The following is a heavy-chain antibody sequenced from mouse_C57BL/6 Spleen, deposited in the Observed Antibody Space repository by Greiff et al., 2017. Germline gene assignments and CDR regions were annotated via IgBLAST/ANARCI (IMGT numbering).Heavy chain of an antibody. CDR1: GFTFSSYA. CDR2: ISDGGSYT. D-gene: IGHD2-4*01. V-gene: IGHV5-4*01. CDR3: ARVGDYDGFDY. J-gene: IGHJ2*01. Sequence: EVQLVESGGGLVKPGGSLKLSCAASGFTFSSYAMSWVRQTPEKRLEWVATISDGGSYTYYPDNVKGRFTISRDNAKNNLYLQMSHLKSEDTAMYYCARVGDYDGFDYWGQGTTLTVSS.